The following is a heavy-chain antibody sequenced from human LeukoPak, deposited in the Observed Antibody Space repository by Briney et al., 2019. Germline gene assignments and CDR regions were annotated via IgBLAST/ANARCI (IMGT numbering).Heavy chain of an antibody. CDR1: GFTFNNYW. Sequence: PGGSLRLSCAASGFTFNNYWMSWVRQAPGKGLEWVANIKQDGSAKNYVDSVKGRFTISRGNTQNSLYLQMNSLTAEDTAVYYCARPYRRNYECWGQGTLVTVSS. D-gene: IGHD3-16*01. V-gene: IGHV3-7*05. CDR2: IKQDGSAK. J-gene: IGHJ4*02. CDR3: ARPYRRNYEC.